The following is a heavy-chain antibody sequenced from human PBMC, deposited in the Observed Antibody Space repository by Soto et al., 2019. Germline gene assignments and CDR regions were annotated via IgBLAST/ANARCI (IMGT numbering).Heavy chain of an antibody. D-gene: IGHD2-8*02. CDR3: ARDKITGLFDY. CDR2: INHSGST. Sequence: QVQLQQWGAGLLKPSETLSLTCAVYGGSFSGYYWTWIRQPPGTGLEWIGEINHSGSTNYKPSLTSRVTISVDTSNNQFSLKLTSVTAADTAVYYCARDKITGLFDYWGQGTLVTVSS. J-gene: IGHJ4*02. V-gene: IGHV4-34*01. CDR1: GGSFSGYY.